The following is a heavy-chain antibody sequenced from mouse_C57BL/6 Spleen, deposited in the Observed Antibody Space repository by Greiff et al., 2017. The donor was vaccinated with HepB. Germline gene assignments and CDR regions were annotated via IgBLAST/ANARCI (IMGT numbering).Heavy chain of an antibody. CDR3: ARRNYGGAMDY. CDR2: ISSGSSTI. Sequence: EVQRVESGGGLVKPGGSLKLSCAASGFTFSDYGMHWVRQAPEKGLEWVAYISSGSSTIYYADTVKGRFTISRDNAKNTLFLQMTSLRSEDTAVYYCARRNYGGAMDYWGQGTSVTVSS. V-gene: IGHV5-17*01. J-gene: IGHJ4*01. D-gene: IGHD1-1*02. CDR1: GFTFSDYG.